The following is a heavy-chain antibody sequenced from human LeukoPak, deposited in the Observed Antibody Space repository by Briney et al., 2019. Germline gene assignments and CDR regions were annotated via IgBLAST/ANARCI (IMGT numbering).Heavy chain of an antibody. D-gene: IGHD1-26*01. CDR3: VSWISGHGY. CDR2: TKNKANSYTT. CDR1: GFTFSDHY. V-gene: IGHV3-72*01. Sequence: GGSLRLSCAASGFTFSDHYMDWVRQAPGEGLEWLGRTKNKANSYTTEYAASVKGRFTISRDDSKSSLYLQMNSLRTEDTAAYYCVSWISGHGYWGQGTLVTVSS. J-gene: IGHJ4*02.